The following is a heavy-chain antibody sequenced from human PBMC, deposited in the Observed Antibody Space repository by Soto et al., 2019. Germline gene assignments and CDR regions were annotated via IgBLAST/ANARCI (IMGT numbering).Heavy chain of an antibody. J-gene: IGHJ4*02. V-gene: IGHV4-31*03. D-gene: IGHD6-13*01. CDR3: ARSRAAGTVSH. CDR2: IYYSGST. CDR1: GGSISSGGYY. Sequence: QVQLQESGPGLVKPSQTLSLTCTVSGGSISSGGYYWSWIRQHPGKGLEWIGYIYYSGSTYYNPTLRVRVTISVDTSKTQFSLKLSSVTAADTAVYYCARSRAAGTVSHWGQGTLVTVSS.